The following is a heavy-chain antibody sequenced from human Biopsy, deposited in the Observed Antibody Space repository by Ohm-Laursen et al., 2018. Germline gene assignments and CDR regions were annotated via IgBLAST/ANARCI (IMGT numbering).Heavy chain of an antibody. Sequence: GTLSLICTVSGGSISGSSWSWIRQAPGKGLEWIGYISYSRDTNYNPSLKSRITISVDTSKNQFSLKLTSVTAADTAVYYCAKHGSSWTGDDAFHIWGQGTMVTVSS. D-gene: IGHD6-13*01. J-gene: IGHJ3*02. V-gene: IGHV4-59*08. CDR3: AKHGSSWTGDDAFHI. CDR2: ISYSRDT. CDR1: GGSISGSS.